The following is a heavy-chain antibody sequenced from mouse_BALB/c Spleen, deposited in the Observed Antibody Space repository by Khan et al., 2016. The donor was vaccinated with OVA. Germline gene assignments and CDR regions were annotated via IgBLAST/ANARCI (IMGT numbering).Heavy chain of an antibody. D-gene: IGHD2-14*01. CDR1: GDSITSGY. J-gene: IGHJ3*01. CDR3: ARSTYRYAFAY. V-gene: IGHV3-8*02. CDR2: MIYTGYT. Sequence: EVQLQESGPSLVKPSQTLSLTCSVTGDSITSGYWSWIRKFPGNKLEYMGYMIYTGYTDYNPSLKSRIAITRHTSTTQYYLQLNSVTAEDTATYYCARSTYRYAFAYWGQGTLVTVSA.